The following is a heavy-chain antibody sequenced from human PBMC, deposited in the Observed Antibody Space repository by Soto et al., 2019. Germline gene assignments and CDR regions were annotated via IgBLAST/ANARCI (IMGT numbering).Heavy chain of an antibody. D-gene: IGHD3-22*01. Sequence: SVKVSCKASGGTFSSYAISWVRQAPGQGLEWMGGIIPIFGTANYAQKFQGRVTITADESTSTAYMELSSLRSEDTAVYYCARDDPRYDSSGYYYLLYCGQGTLVTVSS. J-gene: IGHJ4*02. CDR3: ARDDPRYDSSGYYYLLY. V-gene: IGHV1-69*13. CDR1: GGTFSSYA. CDR2: IIPIFGTA.